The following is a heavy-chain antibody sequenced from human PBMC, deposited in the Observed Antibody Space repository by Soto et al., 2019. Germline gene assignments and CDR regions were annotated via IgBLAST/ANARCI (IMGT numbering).Heavy chain of an antibody. J-gene: IGHJ6*02. Sequence: QVQLQESGPGLVKPSQTLSITCSVSGGSITNDDYYWTWIRQPPGKGLEWIGHIYYNGNTYYNPSLKRRLTLSLDTSQNQFSLHLNSVIAADSASYFCARATTVTSSFFYYGLDVWGQGTTVNVSS. D-gene: IGHD4-17*01. CDR2: IYYNGNT. V-gene: IGHV4-30-4*08. CDR1: GGSITNDDYY. CDR3: ARATTVTSSFFYYGLDV.